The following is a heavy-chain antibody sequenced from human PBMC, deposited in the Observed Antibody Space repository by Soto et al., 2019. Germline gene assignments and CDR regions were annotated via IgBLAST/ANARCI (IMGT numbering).Heavy chain of an antibody. Sequence: SETLPLTCTLALSSIRSYTSCWIRQPPGKGLEWIGYIYYSGSTNYNPSLKSRVTISVDTSKNQFSLKLSSVTAADTAVYYCARAAFTIRKGMDVWGQGTTVT. D-gene: IGHD3-10*01. CDR3: ARAAFTIRKGMDV. V-gene: IGHV4-59*01. CDR1: LSSIRSYT. CDR2: IYYSGST. J-gene: IGHJ6*02.